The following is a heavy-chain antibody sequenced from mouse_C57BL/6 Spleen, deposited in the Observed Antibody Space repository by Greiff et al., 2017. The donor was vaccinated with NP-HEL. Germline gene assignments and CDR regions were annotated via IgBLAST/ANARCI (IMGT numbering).Heavy chain of an antibody. CDR3: ARDSNYGYFDV. CDR1: GFTFSSYG. V-gene: IGHV5-6*01. J-gene: IGHJ1*03. CDR2: ISSGGSYT. Sequence: EVNVVESGGDLVKPGGSLKLSCAASGFTFSSYGLSWVRQTPDKRLEWVATISSGGSYTYYPDSVKGRFTISRDNAKNTLYLQMSSLKSEDTAMYYCARDSNYGYFDVWGTGTTVTVSS. D-gene: IGHD2-5*01.